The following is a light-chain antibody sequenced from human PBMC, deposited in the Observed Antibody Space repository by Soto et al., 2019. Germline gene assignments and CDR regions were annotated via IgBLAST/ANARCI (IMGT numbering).Light chain of an antibody. J-gene: IGLJ2*01. Sequence: QSVLTQPASVSGSPGQSITISCTGTSSDVGSYNLVSWYQQHPGKAPKLMIYEGSKRPSGVSNRFSGSKSGNTASRTISGLQAEDEADYYCCSYAGSSTVVFGGGTKVTVL. V-gene: IGLV2-23*01. CDR1: SSDVGSYNL. CDR3: CSYAGSSTVV. CDR2: EGS.